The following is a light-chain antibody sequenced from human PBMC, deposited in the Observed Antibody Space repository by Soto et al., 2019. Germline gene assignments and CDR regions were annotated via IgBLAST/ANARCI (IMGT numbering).Light chain of an antibody. CDR2: DAS. V-gene: IGKV3-11*01. CDR1: QSVSSY. CDR3: QQRSNWPGT. Sequence: EIVLTQSPATLSLSPGERATLSCRASQSVSSYLAWYQQKPGQAPRLLIYDASSRATGLPARFSGSGSGTDFTLTISSLEPEDFAVYYCQQRSNWPGTFGQGTKLEIK. J-gene: IGKJ2*01.